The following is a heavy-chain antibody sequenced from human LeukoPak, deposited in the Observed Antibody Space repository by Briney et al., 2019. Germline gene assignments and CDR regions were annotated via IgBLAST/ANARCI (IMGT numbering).Heavy chain of an antibody. Sequence: PSETLSLTCTVSGGSISSYYWSWIRQPPGKGLEWIGYIYYSRSTNYNPSLKSRVTISVDTSKNQFSLKLSSVTAADTAVYYCAGGGGIYYDSSGYAFDIWGQGTMVTVSS. D-gene: IGHD3-22*01. CDR2: IYYSRST. CDR1: GGSISSYY. V-gene: IGHV4-59*01. CDR3: AGGGGIYYDSSGYAFDI. J-gene: IGHJ3*02.